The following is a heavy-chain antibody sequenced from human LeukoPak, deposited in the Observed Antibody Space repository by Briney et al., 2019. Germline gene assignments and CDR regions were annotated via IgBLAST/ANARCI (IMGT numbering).Heavy chain of an antibody. J-gene: IGHJ4*02. V-gene: IGHV4-39*07. CDR2: IYYSGST. CDR3: ARVRGNYYGSGSYYYIDY. Sequence: SETLSLTCTVSGGSISSSSYYWGWIRQPPGKGLEWIGSIYYSGSTYYNPSLKSRVTISVDTSKNQFSLKLSSVTAADTAVYYCARVRGNYYGSGSYYYIDYWGQGTLVTVPS. D-gene: IGHD3-10*01. CDR1: GGSISSSSYY.